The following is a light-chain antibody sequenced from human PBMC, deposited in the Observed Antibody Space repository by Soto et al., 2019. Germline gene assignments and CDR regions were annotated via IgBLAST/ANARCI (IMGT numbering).Light chain of an antibody. J-gene: IGLJ3*02. Sequence: QSVLTQPACVSGSPGQSITISCTGTSSDVGGYNYVSWYQQHPGKAPKVMIYEVSNRPSGVSNRFSGSKSGNTASLTISGLQAEDEADYYCSSYTSSSTNWVFGGGTKLTVL. V-gene: IGLV2-14*01. CDR2: EVS. CDR3: SSYTSSSTNWV. CDR1: SSDVGGYNY.